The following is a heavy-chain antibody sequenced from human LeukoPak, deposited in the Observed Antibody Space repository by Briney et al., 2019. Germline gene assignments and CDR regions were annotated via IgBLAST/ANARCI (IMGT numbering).Heavy chain of an antibody. CDR2: IIPIFGTA. D-gene: IGHD4-17*01. Sequence: GGSLRLSCAASGFTFSSYAISWVRQAPGQGLEWMGGIIPIFGTANYAQKFQGRVTITADESTSTAYMELSSLRSEDTAVYYCASHMSVTYNFDYWGQGTLVTVSS. CDR1: GFTFSSYA. CDR3: ASHMSVTYNFDY. J-gene: IGHJ4*02. V-gene: IGHV1-69*01.